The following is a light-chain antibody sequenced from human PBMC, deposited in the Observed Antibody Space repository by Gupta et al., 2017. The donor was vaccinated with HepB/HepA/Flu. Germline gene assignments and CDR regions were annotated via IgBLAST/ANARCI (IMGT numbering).Light chain of an antibody. J-gene: IGKJ3*01. CDR3: QQYGRSPLS. Sequence: EIVLTQSPGTLSLSPGDRATLSCRASQSVSSNYLAWYQQRPGQAPRLLIYGASRRATGIPDRFSGSGSGTDFILTISRLEPEDFVVYYCQQYGRSPLSFGHGTKADV. CDR1: QSVSSNY. CDR2: GAS. V-gene: IGKV3-20*01.